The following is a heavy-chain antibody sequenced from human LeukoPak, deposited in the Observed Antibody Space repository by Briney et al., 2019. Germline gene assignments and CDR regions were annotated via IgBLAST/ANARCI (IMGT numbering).Heavy chain of an antibody. V-gene: IGHV1-18*01. CDR3: ARAGLTGTTPFDP. CDR1: VSTFTSYG. Sequence: ASVKVSCTASVSTFTSYGISWVRQAPGQGLEWMGWISAYNGNTNYAQKLQGRVTMTTDTSTSTAYMELRSLRSDDTAVYYCARAGLTGTTPFDPWGQGTLVTVSS. CDR2: ISAYNGNT. D-gene: IGHD1-7*01. J-gene: IGHJ5*02.